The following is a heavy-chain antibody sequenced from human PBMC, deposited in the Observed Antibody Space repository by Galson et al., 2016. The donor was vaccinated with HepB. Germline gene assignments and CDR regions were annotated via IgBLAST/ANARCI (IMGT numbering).Heavy chain of an antibody. Sequence: SLRLSCAASGFTFNMYTMTWVRQAPGKGLQGVSSITPGSTYTHLADSVKGRFTISRDDAENSLYLHMNSLRAEDTALYYCARVVTPMAAANRGFGSWGQGTQVVVSS. CDR1: GFTFNMYT. CDR3: ARVVTPMAAANRGFGS. J-gene: IGHJ5*02. D-gene: IGHD6-13*01. V-gene: IGHV3-21*01. CDR2: ITPGSTYT.